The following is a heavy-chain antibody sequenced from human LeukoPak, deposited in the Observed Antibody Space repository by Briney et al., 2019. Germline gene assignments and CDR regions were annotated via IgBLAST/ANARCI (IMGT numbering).Heavy chain of an antibody. V-gene: IGHV4-59*01. Sequence: SETLSHTCTVSGGSISSYYWSWIRQPPGKGLEWIGYIYYSDYSGSTNYNPSLKSRVSISVDTSKNQFSLKLSSVTAADTAVYFCASGYGPGEYNSDGYYHMDVWGKGTTVTVSS. CDR1: GGSISSYY. J-gene: IGHJ6*03. CDR2: IYYSDYSGST. CDR3: ASGYGPGEYNSDGYYHMDV. D-gene: IGHD6-19*01.